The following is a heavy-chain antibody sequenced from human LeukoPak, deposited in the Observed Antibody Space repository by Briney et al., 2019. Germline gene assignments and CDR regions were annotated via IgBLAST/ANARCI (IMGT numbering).Heavy chain of an antibody. CDR1: GFTFSSYA. Sequence: GRSLRLSCAASGFTFSSYAMYWVRQAPGKGLEWVAVISYDGSNKYYADSVKGRFTISRDNSKNTLYLQMNSLRAEDTAVYYCARDKAGDIRGQLLFLTWFDPWGQGTLVTVSS. J-gene: IGHJ5*02. V-gene: IGHV3-30*01. D-gene: IGHD2-2*01. CDR3: ARDKAGDIRGQLLFLTWFDP. CDR2: ISYDGSNK.